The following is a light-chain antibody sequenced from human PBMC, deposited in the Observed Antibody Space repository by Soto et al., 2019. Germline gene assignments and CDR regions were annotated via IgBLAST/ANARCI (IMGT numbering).Light chain of an antibody. CDR2: EVG. J-gene: IGLJ1*01. Sequence: QSVLTEPASVSGSPGQSITISCTGTSTDVADYYYVSWYQQHPGQAPKLLIYEVGNRPSGVSDRFSGSKSGNTASLRISGLQAEDEADYYCSSHTTSSPVYVFGGGTKLTVL. V-gene: IGLV2-14*03. CDR1: STDVADYYY. CDR3: SSHTTSSPVYV.